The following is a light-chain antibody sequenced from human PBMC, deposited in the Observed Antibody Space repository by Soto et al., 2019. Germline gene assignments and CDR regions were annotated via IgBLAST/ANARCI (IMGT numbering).Light chain of an antibody. Sequence: DIQMTQSPSSLSASVGDTVTITCRASQSVSNYLNWYQQKPGKAPKLLIYAASSLQSGVPSRFSASGSGTDFTLTISMLQPEDFATYYCQQSYSTPLTFGGGTKVEIK. CDR1: QSVSNY. V-gene: IGKV1-39*01. CDR3: QQSYSTPLT. CDR2: AAS. J-gene: IGKJ4*01.